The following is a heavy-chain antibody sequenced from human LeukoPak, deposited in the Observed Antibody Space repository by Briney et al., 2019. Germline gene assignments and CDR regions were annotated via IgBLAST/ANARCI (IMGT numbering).Heavy chain of an antibody. D-gene: IGHD2-15*01. CDR2: ICGSSSHI. J-gene: IGHJ4*02. Sequence: GGSLRLSCAASGVTFSSYAMNWVRQAPGEGLEWVSFICGSSSHIYYPDSLKGRFTISRDNAKNSLYLQMNSLIAEDTAVYSCVRGYCSGGSCYSLIGYWGQGTLVTVAS. V-gene: IGHV3-21*01. CDR3: VRGYCSGGSCYSLIGY. CDR1: GVTFSSYA.